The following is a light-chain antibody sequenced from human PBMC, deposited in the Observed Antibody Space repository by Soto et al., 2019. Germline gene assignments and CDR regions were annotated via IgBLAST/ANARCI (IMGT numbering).Light chain of an antibody. CDR1: SSNIGAGYD. CDR2: GNS. CDR3: QSYDSSLSGVV. Sequence: QSVLTQSPSVSGAPGQRVTISCTGSSSNIGAGYDVHWYQQLPGTAPKLLIYGNSNRPSGVPDRFPGSKSGTSASLAITGLQAEDEADYYCQSYDSSLSGVVFGGGTKLTVL. J-gene: IGLJ2*01. V-gene: IGLV1-40*01.